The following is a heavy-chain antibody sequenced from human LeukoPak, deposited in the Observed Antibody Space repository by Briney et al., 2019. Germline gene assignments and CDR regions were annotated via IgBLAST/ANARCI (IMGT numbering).Heavy chain of an antibody. D-gene: IGHD3-22*01. V-gene: IGHV4-34*01. Sequence: SETLSLTCAVYGGSFSGYYWSWIRQPPGKGLEWIGEINHSGSTNYNPSLKSRVTISVDTSKNQFSLKLSSVTAADTAVYYCARERHQRYDSSGYYLDYWGQGTLVTVSS. CDR3: ARERHQRYDSSGYYLDY. J-gene: IGHJ4*02. CDR2: INHSGST. CDR1: GGSFSGYY.